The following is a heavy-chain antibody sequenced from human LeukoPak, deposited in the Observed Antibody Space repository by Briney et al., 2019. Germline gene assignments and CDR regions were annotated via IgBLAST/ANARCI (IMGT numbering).Heavy chain of an antibody. V-gene: IGHV4-34*01. CDR1: GGSFTGYY. CDR3: ARVGCSSSSCNVSYYYHYYYMDV. CDR2: INHSGST. Sequence: PSETLSLTCAVYGGSFTGYYWTWIRQPPGKGLEWIGEINHSGSTHYNPYLKSRVTISVDTSKNQFSLKVSSVTAPDTAVYYCARVGCSSSSCNVSYYYHYYYMDVWGKGTTVTVSS. D-gene: IGHD2-2*01. J-gene: IGHJ6*03.